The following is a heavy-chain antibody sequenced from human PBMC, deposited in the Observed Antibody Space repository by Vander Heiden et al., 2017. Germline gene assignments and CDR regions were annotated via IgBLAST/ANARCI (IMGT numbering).Heavy chain of an antibody. CDR1: GFAFINYP. CDR2: IRGSANST. D-gene: IGHD2-21*02. Sequence: RLSCAASGFAFINYPMTCVRQAPGKGLEWVSAIRGSANSTYYADSVRGRFTVARDNSKNTLYLHMNSLRAEDTAIYFCARVTKRGGYGLDVWGQGTTVTVSS. V-gene: IGHV3-23*01. J-gene: IGHJ6*02. CDR3: ARVTKRGGYGLDV.